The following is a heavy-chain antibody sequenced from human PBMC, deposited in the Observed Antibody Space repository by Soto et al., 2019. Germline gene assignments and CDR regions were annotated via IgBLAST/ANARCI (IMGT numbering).Heavy chain of an antibody. CDR1: GFTFSSYA. D-gene: IGHD1-20*01. Sequence: QVQLVESGGGVVQPGRSLRLSCAASGFTFSSYAMHWVRQAPGKGLEWVAVISYDGSNKYYADSVKGRFTISRDNSKNTLYLQMNSLRAEDTAVYYCARDLKRYTWNYNYYYGMDVWGQGTTVTVSS. V-gene: IGHV3-30-3*01. CDR2: ISYDGSNK. CDR3: ARDLKRYTWNYNYYYGMDV. J-gene: IGHJ6*02.